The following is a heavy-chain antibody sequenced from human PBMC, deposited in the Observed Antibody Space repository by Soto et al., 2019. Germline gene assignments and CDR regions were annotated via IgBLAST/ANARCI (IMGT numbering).Heavy chain of an antibody. CDR3: AKDSCVYSYYHNGFDI. V-gene: IGHV3-23*01. CDR1: GLTFSSYA. Sequence: VQLLESGGGLVQPGGSLRLSCAASGLTFSSYAMNWVRQAPGKGLEWVSGVSGGGGSTYYADSVKGRFTISRDNSTNALLLQMNSLSAADTAVYYWAKDSCVYSYYHNGFDIWGQGTMVTVSS. D-gene: IGHD5-18*01. CDR2: VSGGGGST. J-gene: IGHJ3*02.